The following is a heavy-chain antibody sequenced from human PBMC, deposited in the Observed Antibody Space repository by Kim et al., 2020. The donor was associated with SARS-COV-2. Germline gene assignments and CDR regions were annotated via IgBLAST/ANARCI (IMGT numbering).Heavy chain of an antibody. CDR2: IYYSGST. D-gene: IGHD1-1*01. Sequence: SETLSLTCTVSGGSISSYYWSWIRQPPGKGLEWIGYIYYSGSTNYNSSLKSRVTISVDTSKTQFSLTLSSVTAADTAVYYCARGLRDNWNGVPWGHWFDPWGQGTLVTVSS. V-gene: IGHV4-59*01. CDR1: GGSISSYY. CDR3: ARGLRDNWNGVPWGHWFDP. J-gene: IGHJ5*02.